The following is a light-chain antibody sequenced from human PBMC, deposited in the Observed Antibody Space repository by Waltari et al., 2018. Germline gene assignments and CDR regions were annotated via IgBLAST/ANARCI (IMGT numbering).Light chain of an antibody. Sequence: DIVMTQSPDSLAVSLGERATINCKSSQSVLYSSNNKNYLAWYQQKPGQPPKLLIYWASTRESGVPDRFSGSGSGTDFTLTISSLQAEDVAVYYCHQYYSPPNTFGQGTKVEIK. CDR1: QSVLYSSNNKNY. V-gene: IGKV4-1*01. CDR2: WAS. J-gene: IGKJ1*01. CDR3: HQYYSPPNT.